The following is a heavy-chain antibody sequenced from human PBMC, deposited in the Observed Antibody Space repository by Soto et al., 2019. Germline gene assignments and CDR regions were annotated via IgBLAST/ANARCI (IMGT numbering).Heavy chain of an antibody. CDR1: GFTFSSYA. J-gene: IGHJ4*02. CDR2: ISSNGGST. V-gene: IGHV3-64*01. CDR3: ARSTYYYDSSGYYLLDY. D-gene: IGHD3-22*01. Sequence: PGGSLRLSCAASGFTFSSYAMHWVRQAPGKGLEYVSAISSNGGSTYYANSVKGRFTISRDNSKNTLYLQMGSLRAEDMAVYYCARSTYYYDSSGYYLLDYWGQGTLVTVSS.